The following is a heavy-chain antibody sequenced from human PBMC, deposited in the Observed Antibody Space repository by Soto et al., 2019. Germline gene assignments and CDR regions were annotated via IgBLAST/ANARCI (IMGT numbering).Heavy chain of an antibody. CDR2: IWYDGNNK. CDR1: GFTFSSYG. Sequence: QVQLVESGGGVVQPGRSLRLSCAASGFTFSSYGMHWVRQAPGKGLEWVSSIWYDGNNKYYADSVKGRFTISRDNSRNTLSLQMNSLRAEDTALYYCVGRGNQNWGDYWGQGTQVTVSS. CDR3: VGRGNQNWGDY. V-gene: IGHV3-33*01. D-gene: IGHD7-27*01. J-gene: IGHJ4*02.